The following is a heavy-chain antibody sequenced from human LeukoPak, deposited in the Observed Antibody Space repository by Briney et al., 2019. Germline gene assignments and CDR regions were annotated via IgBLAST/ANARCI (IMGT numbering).Heavy chain of an antibody. J-gene: IGHJ5*02. Sequence: PSETLSLTCTVSDDSLSDYYWSWIRQPPGKGLEWIGYISYSGSANYNPPPKSRVTISLDTSKNQFSLKLTSVTTADTAVFYCARTHSSSLIWFDPWGQGTVVIVSS. CDR1: DDSLSDYY. D-gene: IGHD6-13*01. CDR3: ARTHSSSLIWFDP. V-gene: IGHV4-59*01. CDR2: ISYSGSA.